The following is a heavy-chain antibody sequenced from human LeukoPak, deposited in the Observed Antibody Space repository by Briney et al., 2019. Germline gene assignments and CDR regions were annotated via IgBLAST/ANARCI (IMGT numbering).Heavy chain of an antibody. CDR1: GFTFSSYA. V-gene: IGHV3-23*01. Sequence: GGSLRLSCEASGFTFSSYAMTWARQAPGKGLEWVSTISGSGGGTYYADSVKGRFTISRDNSKNTLYLQMNSLRAEDTAVYYCAKGYCSSTSCYYGMDVWGQGTTVTVSS. J-gene: IGHJ6*02. CDR2: ISGSGGGT. D-gene: IGHD2-2*01. CDR3: AKGYCSSTSCYYGMDV.